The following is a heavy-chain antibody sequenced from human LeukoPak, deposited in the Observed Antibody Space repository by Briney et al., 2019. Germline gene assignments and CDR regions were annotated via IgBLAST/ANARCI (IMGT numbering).Heavy chain of an antibody. J-gene: IGHJ6*02. D-gene: IGHD4-17*01. CDR1: GFTVSSNY. CDR2: IYSGGST. CDR3: ARGETTVTYYGMDV. Sequence: GGSLRLSCAASGFTVSSNYMSWVRQAPGKGLEWVSVIYSGGSTYYADSVKGRFTISRDNSKNTLYLQMNSLRAEDTAVYYCARGETTVTYYGMDVWGQGTTVTVSS. V-gene: IGHV3-53*01.